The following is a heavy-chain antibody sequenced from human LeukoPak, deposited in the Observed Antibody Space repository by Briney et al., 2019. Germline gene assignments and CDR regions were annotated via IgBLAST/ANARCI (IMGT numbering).Heavy chain of an antibody. J-gene: IGHJ5*02. Sequence: SETLSLTCTVSGGSISSSSYYWGWIRQPPGKGLEWIGSIYYSGSTYYNPSLKSRVTISVDTSKNQFSLKLSSVTAADTAVYYCAREPPTQGITMVRGPSNWFDPWGQGTLVTVSS. D-gene: IGHD3-10*01. V-gene: IGHV4-39*07. CDR1: GGSISSSSYY. CDR3: AREPPTQGITMVRGPSNWFDP. CDR2: IYYSGST.